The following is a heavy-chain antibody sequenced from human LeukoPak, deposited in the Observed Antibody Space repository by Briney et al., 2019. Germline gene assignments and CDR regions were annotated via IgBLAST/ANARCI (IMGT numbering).Heavy chain of an antibody. CDR1: GGSITSYY. V-gene: IGHV4-4*07. D-gene: IGHD3-10*01. Sequence: PSETLSLTCTVSGGSITSYYWSWIRQPAGKGLEWIGRIYTSGSANNNPSLKSRVTMSVDTSKNQSSLKLSSVTAADTAVYYCAKESGSLLRFGELSGGSLDYWGQGTLVTVSS. CDR3: AKESGSLLRFGELSGGSLDY. CDR2: IYTSGSA. J-gene: IGHJ4*02.